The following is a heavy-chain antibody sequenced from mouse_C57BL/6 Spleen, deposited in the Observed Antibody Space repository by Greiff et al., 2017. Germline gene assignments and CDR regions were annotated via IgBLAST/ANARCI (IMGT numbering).Heavy chain of an antibody. D-gene: IGHD2-3*01. CDR2: INPYNGDT. V-gene: IGHV1-20*01. Sequence: VQLQQSGPELVKPGDSVKISCKASGYSFTGYFMNWVMQSHGKSLEWIGRINPYNGDTFHNQKFKGKATLTVDKSSSTAHMELRSLTSEDSAVYYCARDGYHGYFDVWGTGTTVTVSS. CDR3: ARDGYHGYFDV. J-gene: IGHJ1*03. CDR1: GYSFTGYF.